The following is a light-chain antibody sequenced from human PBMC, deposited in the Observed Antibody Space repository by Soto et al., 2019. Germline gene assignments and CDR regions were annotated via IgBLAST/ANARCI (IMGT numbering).Light chain of an antibody. Sequence: DVVMTQSPLSLPVTLGQPASISCISSQILVDRDGNTYFNWYQRRPGQPPRRLMYKISYRDSGVPDRFSGSGSGTYFTLKISRVEAEDVGFYYCMQGTLWPWTFGQGTKVDIK. CDR3: MQGTLWPWT. CDR2: KIS. J-gene: IGKJ1*01. CDR1: QILVDRDGNTY. V-gene: IGKV2-30*01.